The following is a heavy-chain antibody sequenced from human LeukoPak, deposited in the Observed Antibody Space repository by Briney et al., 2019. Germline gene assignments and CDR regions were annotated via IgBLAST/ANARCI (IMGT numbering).Heavy chain of an antibody. V-gene: IGHV4-61*05. CDR3: ARVGGYSGYDRYYYYYYMDV. Sequence: SETLSLTCTVSGGSISSSSYYWGWVRQPPGTGLEWLGYIYYSGSTNYNPSLKSRVTISVDTSKNQFSLKLSSVTAADTAVYYCARVGGYSGYDRYYYYYYMDVWGKGTTVTVSS. J-gene: IGHJ6*03. CDR2: IYYSGST. D-gene: IGHD5-12*01. CDR1: GGSISSSSYY.